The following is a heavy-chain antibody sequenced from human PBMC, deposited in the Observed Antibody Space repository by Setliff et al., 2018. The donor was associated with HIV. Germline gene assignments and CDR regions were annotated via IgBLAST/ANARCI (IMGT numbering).Heavy chain of an antibody. D-gene: IGHD2-8*02. CDR3: ATGSYGATWYGTGGFDV. CDR2: IDPEDGER. V-gene: IGHV1-69-2*01. CDR1: GYTFTDYF. J-gene: IGHJ3*01. Sequence: ASVKVSCKASGYTFTDYFMHWVRQAPGKGLEWMGRIDPEDGERMFAEKFQGRVTIAADTSTDTAYMELSRLRSEDTAVYYCATGSYGATWYGTGGFDVWGQGTLVTVSS.